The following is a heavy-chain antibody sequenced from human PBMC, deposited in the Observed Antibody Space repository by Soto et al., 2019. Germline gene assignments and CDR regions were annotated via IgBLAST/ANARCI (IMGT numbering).Heavy chain of an antibody. CDR2: IYYRGNT. CDR1: HGSVSSDAFY. Sequence: TLSLPCTVSHGSVSSDAFYWTWIRQHRGKGLECIGYIYYRGNTYYRASLKIRFSISIDTSENQFSLRVNSLTSGDTSFYYCARSGYGRSDFDHWGQGTMGTVSA. J-gene: IGHJ4*01. D-gene: IGHD2-15*01. CDR3: ARSGYGRSDFDH. V-gene: IGHV4-31*03.